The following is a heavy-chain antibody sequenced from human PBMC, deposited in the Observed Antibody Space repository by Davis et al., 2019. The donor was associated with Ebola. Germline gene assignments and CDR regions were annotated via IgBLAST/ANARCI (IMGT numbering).Heavy chain of an antibody. CDR3: ARDYYDSNGYLYYFDS. Sequence: MPSETLSLTCTVSGGSISSYYWSWIRQPPGKGLEWIGYIYYSGSTNYNPSLKSRVTMSVDMSKNQFSLRLTSVTAADTAMYYCARDYYDSNGYLYYFDSWGQGTLVTVSS. V-gene: IGHV4-59*12. CDR1: GGSISSYY. J-gene: IGHJ4*02. CDR2: IYYSGST. D-gene: IGHD3-22*01.